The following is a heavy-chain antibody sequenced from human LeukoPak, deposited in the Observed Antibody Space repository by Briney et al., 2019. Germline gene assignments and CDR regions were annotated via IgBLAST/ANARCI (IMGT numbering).Heavy chain of an antibody. CDR2: INPNSGGT. Sequence: ASVKVSCKASGYTFTGYYMHWVRQAPGQGLEWMGWINPNSGGTNYAQKFQGRVTMTRDTSISTAYMELSRLRSDDTAVYYCARVAGSSGWYGSSYYGMDVWGQGTTVTVSS. CDR1: GYTFTGYY. D-gene: IGHD6-19*01. CDR3: ARVAGSSGWYGSSYYGMDV. J-gene: IGHJ6*02. V-gene: IGHV1-2*02.